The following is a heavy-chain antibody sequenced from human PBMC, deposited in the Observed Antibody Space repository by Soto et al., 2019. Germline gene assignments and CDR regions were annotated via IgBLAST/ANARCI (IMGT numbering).Heavy chain of an antibody. V-gene: IGHV1-69*12. J-gene: IGHJ6*02. Sequence: QVQLVQSGAEVKQPGSSVKVSCKASGGTFSSYAISWVRQAPGHGLEWMGGIIPIFGTANYAQKFQGRVTITADESTSKCYMELRSLRSEDTAVYYCARDEYGGTYYYGMDVWGQGTTVTVSS. CDR2: IIPIFGTA. CDR1: GGTFSSYA. D-gene: IGHD2-15*01. CDR3: ARDEYGGTYYYGMDV.